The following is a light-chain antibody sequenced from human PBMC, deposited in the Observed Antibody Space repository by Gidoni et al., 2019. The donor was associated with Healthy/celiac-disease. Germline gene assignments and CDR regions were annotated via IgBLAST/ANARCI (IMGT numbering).Light chain of an antibody. CDR2: DTS. J-gene: IGLJ2*01. CDR3: LLSYSAARGV. CDR1: TGAVTSGHY. Sequence: QAVVTQEHSLTVSPGGTVTLTCGSSTGAVTSGHYPYWFQQKPGQAPRTLIYDTSNKHSWTPARFSGSLLGGKAALTLSGAQPEYEAEYYCLLSYSAARGVFGGGTKLTGL. V-gene: IGLV7-46*01.